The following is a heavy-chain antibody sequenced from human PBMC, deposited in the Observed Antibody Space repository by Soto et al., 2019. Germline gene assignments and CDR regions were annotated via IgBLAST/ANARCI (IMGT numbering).Heavy chain of an antibody. J-gene: IGHJ4*02. Sequence: GGSLRLSCAASGFTFSSYSMNWVRQAPGKGLEWVSSISSSSSYIYYADSVKGRFTISRDNAKNSLYLQMNSLRAEDTAVYYCERARRSYLLFDYWGQGTLVTVSS. CDR2: ISSSSSYI. V-gene: IGHV3-21*01. CDR1: GFTFSSYS. D-gene: IGHD3-10*01. CDR3: ERARRSYLLFDY.